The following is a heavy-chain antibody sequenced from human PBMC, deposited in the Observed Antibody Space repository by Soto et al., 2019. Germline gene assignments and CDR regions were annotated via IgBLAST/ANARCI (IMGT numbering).Heavy chain of an antibody. J-gene: IGHJ1*01. Sequence: QVQLVQSGPDLKRPGASMKVSCKASGYTFTSYGISWVRQAPGQCLEWMAWISPLKGRTQYSQKAQGRVTLSTDTSSNTAYMEMTTLRVDVKAVYYCAMDYCDRPEYFKHWGQGTLVTVS. CDR1: GYTFTSYG. V-gene: IGHV1-18*04. CDR3: AMDYCDRPEYFKH. D-gene: IGHD4-17*01. CDR2: ISPLKGRT.